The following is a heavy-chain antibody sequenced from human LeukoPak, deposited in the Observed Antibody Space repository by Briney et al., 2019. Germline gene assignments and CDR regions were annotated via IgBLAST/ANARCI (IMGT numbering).Heavy chain of an antibody. CDR1: GFTFNTFE. CDR3: AELGITMIGGV. CDR2: ISSDGTTI. Sequence: PGGSLRLSCAASGFTFNTFEINWVRQAPGKGLEWISYISSDGTTIYYADSVKGRFTLSRDNAKNSLYLQMNSLRAEDTAVYYCAELGITMIGGVWGKGTTVTISS. J-gene: IGHJ6*04. D-gene: IGHD3-10*02. V-gene: IGHV3-48*03.